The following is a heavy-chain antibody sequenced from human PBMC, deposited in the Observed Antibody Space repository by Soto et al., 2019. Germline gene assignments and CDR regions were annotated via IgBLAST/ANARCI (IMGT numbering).Heavy chain of an antibody. J-gene: IGHJ2*01. CDR3: AVTPKWGRDCSAASYWYFDI. D-gene: IGHD2-21*02. V-gene: IGHV3-23*01. CDR1: GLTFGNYA. CDR2: ISGDSGRT. Sequence: EVQLLESGGGLVQPGGSVRLSCAASGLTFGNYAMSWVRQAPGKGLEWVSAISGDSGRTYYADSVNGRFTISRDNSKNTLYLQMNTLRAEDTAVYYCAVTPKWGRDCSAASYWYFDIWGRGTLVTVSS.